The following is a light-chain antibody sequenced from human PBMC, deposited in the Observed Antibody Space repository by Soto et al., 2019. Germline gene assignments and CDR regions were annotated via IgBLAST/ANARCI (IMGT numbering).Light chain of an antibody. CDR1: QSVSNY. CDR2: AAS. Sequence: IQMTQSPSSLSASLGDRVTITCRASQSVSNYLNWYQQKPGKAPKLLIYAASSLQSGVPSRFSANESGTDFTLTISRLQPEDFATYYCRQRYSTPLTFAPGTKVDIK. V-gene: IGKV1-39*01. J-gene: IGKJ3*01. CDR3: RQRYSTPLT.